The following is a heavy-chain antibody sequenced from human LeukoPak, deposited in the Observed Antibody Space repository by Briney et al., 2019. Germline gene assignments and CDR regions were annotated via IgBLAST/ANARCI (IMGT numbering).Heavy chain of an antibody. Sequence: PGGSLRLSCAASGFTFSSYGMHWVRQAPGKGLDWVAFIRYDGSNKYYADSVKGRFTISRDNSKNTLYLQMNSLRAEDTAVYYCAKPLQLGAYYFDYWGQGTLVTVSS. CDR3: AKPLQLGAYYFDY. V-gene: IGHV3-30*02. D-gene: IGHD5-18*01. CDR2: IRYDGSNK. J-gene: IGHJ4*02. CDR1: GFTFSSYG.